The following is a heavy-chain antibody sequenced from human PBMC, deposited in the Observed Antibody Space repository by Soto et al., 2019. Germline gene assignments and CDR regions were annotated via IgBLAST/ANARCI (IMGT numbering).Heavy chain of an antibody. D-gene: IGHD3-10*01. Sequence: GESLKISCKGSGYSFTSYWISWVCQMPGKGLEWMGRIDPSDSYTNYSPSFQGHVTISADESISTAYLQWSSLKASDTAMYYCATSQYYYGSGSFPNYGMDVWGQGTTVTVSS. V-gene: IGHV5-10-1*01. CDR1: GYSFTSYW. CDR2: IDPSDSYT. J-gene: IGHJ6*02. CDR3: ATSQYYYGSGSFPNYGMDV.